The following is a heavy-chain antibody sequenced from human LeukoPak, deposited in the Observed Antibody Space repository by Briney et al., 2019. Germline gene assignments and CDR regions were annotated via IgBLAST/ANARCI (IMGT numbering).Heavy chain of an antibody. D-gene: IGHD6-19*01. CDR1: GFTFDDYA. CDR3: ARNQGSGWPYFDY. J-gene: IGHJ4*02. V-gene: IGHV3-9*01. Sequence: GRSLRLSCAASGFTFDDYAMHWVRQAPGKGLEWVSGISWNSGSIAYADSVKGRFTISRDNSKSTLYLQMNSLRAEDTAVYYCARNQGSGWPYFDYWGQGTLVTVSS. CDR2: ISWNSGSI.